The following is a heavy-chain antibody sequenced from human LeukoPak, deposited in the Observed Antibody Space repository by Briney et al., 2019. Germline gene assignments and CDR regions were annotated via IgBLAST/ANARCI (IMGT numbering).Heavy chain of an antibody. J-gene: IGHJ4*02. Sequence: GGSLRLSCAASGFTFSTSSMNWVRQAPGKGLEWVSHMSSSSSTMTYADSVKGRFTISRDNAKNSLYLQMNSLRAEDTAVYYCARGSIVGPSRFDYWGQGTLVTVSS. D-gene: IGHD1-26*01. CDR2: MSSSSSTM. CDR1: GFTFSTSS. V-gene: IGHV3-48*01. CDR3: ARGSIVGPSRFDY.